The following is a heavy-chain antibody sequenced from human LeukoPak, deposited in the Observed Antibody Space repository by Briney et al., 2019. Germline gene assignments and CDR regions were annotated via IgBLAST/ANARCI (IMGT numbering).Heavy chain of an antibody. V-gene: IGHV3-30*18. CDR3: AKGGYGDYYYYGMDV. Sequence: GRSLRLSCAASGFTFSSYGMHWVRQAPGEGLEWVAVISYDGSNKYYADSVKGRFTISRDNSKNTLYLQMNSLRAEDTAVYYCAKGGYGDYYYYGMDVWGKGTTVTVSS. D-gene: IGHD4/OR15-4a*01. CDR2: ISYDGSNK. CDR1: GFTFSSYG. J-gene: IGHJ6*04.